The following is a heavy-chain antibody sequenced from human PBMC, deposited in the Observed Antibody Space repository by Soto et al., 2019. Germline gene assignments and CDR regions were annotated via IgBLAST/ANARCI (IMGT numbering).Heavy chain of an antibody. Sequence: GGSLRFSCAASGFTFSSSAMSWVRQAPGKGLEWVTGISGSGAGTYYADSVKGRFTISRDNAKNTLYLQMNSVRAEDTAVYYCAKELGYCSTTSCYFTDWGQGTLVTVSS. CDR1: GFTFSSSA. V-gene: IGHV3-23*01. CDR3: AKELGYCSTTSCYFTD. D-gene: IGHD2-2*01. CDR2: ISGSGAGT. J-gene: IGHJ4*02.